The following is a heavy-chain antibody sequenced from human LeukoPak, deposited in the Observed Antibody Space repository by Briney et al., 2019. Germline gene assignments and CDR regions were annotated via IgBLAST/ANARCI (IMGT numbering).Heavy chain of an antibody. Sequence: SGPTLVKPTQTLTLTCTFSGFSLTTNGVGVSWIRQPPGKALQWLAVIYFNGDKRYSPSLNGRLTITKDTSTNQVVLTMTNMDPVDTATYYCSHRRASYDFHGLDVWGQGTLVTVSS. CDR1: GFSLTTNGVG. J-gene: IGHJ4*02. V-gene: IGHV2-5*01. CDR2: IYFNGDK. CDR3: SHRRASYDFHGLDV. D-gene: IGHD3-3*01.